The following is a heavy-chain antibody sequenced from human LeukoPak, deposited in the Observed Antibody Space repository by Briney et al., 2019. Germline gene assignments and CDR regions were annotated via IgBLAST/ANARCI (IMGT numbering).Heavy chain of an antibody. CDR3: ARASRDGYNQNFDH. CDR2: IYPGGSET. D-gene: IGHD5-24*01. J-gene: IGHJ4*02. Sequence: GESLKISRKGLGYSFNNYWNARVRQRPGKGLEWMGIIYPGGSETRYDPSFQGQVTISADSSTSTAYLQWSSLRASDTAMYYCARASRDGYNQNFDHWGQGTLVTVSS. V-gene: IGHV5-51*01. CDR1: GYSFNNYW.